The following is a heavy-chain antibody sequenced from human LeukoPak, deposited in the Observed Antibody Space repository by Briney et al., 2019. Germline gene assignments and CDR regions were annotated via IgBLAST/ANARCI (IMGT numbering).Heavy chain of an antibody. D-gene: IGHD5-24*01. J-gene: IGHJ4*02. CDR1: GFIFNDHY. CDR2: TRNKANSFTT. V-gene: IGHV3-72*01. Sequence: GGSLRLSCAASGFIFNDHYMDWVRQAPGKGLEWVGRTRNKANSFTTEYAASVRGRFTISRDDSKKSLHLQMNSLKTGDTAVYYCARGDDYNRRSFDYWGQGTLVTVSS. CDR3: ARGDDYNRRSFDY.